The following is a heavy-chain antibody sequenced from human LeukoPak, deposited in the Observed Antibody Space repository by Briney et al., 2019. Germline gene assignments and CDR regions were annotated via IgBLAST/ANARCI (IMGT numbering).Heavy chain of an antibody. D-gene: IGHD3-10*01. CDR1: DGAIAGYS. CDR3: VRGPYGSGISNWFDP. CDR2: IYYSGDT. V-gene: IGHV4-59*01. J-gene: IGHJ5*02. Sequence: SETLSLTCTVSDGAIAGYSWSWIRQPPGKGLEWIGYIYYSGDTNYNPSLQSRVTVSVDTSKNQFSLRLTSVTAADTAVYYCVRGPYGSGISNWFDPWGQGTLVIVSS.